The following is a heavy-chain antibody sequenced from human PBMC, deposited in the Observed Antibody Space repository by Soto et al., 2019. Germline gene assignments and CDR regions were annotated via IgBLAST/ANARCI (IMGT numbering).Heavy chain of an antibody. CDR2: ISYDGSNK. CDR1: GFTFSSYA. V-gene: IGHV3-30-3*01. J-gene: IGHJ6*02. CDR3: ARDSSLSVSSGYYYYGMDV. Sequence: GGSLRLSCAASGFTFSSYAMHWVRQAPGKGLEWVAVISYDGSNKYYADSVKGRFTISRDNSKNTLYLQMNSLRAEDTAVYYCARDSSLSVSSGYYYYGMDVWGQGTTVTVSS. D-gene: IGHD6-6*01.